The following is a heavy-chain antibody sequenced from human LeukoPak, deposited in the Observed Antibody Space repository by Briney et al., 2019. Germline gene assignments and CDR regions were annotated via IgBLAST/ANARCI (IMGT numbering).Heavy chain of an antibody. D-gene: IGHD3-3*01. J-gene: IGHJ4*02. V-gene: IGHV3-9*01. CDR2: ISWNSGSI. Sequence: GGSLRLSCAASGLTFDDYAMHWVRQAPGKGLEWVSGISWNSGSIGYADSVKGRFTISRDNAENSLYPQMNSLRAEDTALYYCAKGVRGGYDFWSGYDYFDYWGQGTLVTVSS. CDR1: GLTFDDYA. CDR3: AKGVRGGYDFWSGYDYFDY.